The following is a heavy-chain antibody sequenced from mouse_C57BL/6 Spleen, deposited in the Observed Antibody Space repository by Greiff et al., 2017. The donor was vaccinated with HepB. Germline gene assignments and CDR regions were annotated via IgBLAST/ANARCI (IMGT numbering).Heavy chain of an antibody. D-gene: IGHD2-4*01. CDR1: GYTFTDYY. CDR2: INPNNGGT. J-gene: IGHJ3*01. CDR3: ARWGIYYDYEGFAY. V-gene: IGHV1-26*01. Sequence: VQLKQSGPELVKPGASVKISCKASGYTFTDYYMNWVKQSHGKSLEWIGDINPNNGGTSYNQKFKGKATLTVDKSSSTAYMELRSLTSEDSAVYYCARWGIYYDYEGFAYWGQGTLVTVSA.